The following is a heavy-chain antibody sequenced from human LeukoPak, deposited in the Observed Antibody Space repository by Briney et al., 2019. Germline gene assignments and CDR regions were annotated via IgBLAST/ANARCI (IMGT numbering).Heavy chain of an antibody. Sequence: VASVKVSCKASGYTFTSYGISWVRQAPGQGLEWMGWISAYNGNTNYAQKLQGRVTMTTDTSTSTAYMELRSLRSDDTAVYYCARVRDYDFWSGYYTGRAGVLGYWGQGTLVTVSS. J-gene: IGHJ4*02. V-gene: IGHV1-18*01. CDR2: ISAYNGNT. CDR3: ARVRDYDFWSGYYTGRAGVLGY. D-gene: IGHD3-3*01. CDR1: GYTFTSYG.